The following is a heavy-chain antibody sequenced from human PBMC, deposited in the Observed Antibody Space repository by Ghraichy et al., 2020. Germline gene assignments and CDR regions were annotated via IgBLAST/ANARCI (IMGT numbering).Heavy chain of an antibody. CDR1: GFIFSNFG. CDR3: AKDSGWYVPHSDY. J-gene: IGHJ4*02. D-gene: IGHD6-19*01. CDR2: MRSDGTTR. V-gene: IGHV3-30*02. Sequence: GESLNISCTASGFIFSNFGMHWVRQAPGKGLEWVAFMRSDGTTRYYADSVKGRSTISRDTAKNTLYLQMNSLTAEDTGVYYCAKDSGWYVPHSDYWGQGTLVAVSS.